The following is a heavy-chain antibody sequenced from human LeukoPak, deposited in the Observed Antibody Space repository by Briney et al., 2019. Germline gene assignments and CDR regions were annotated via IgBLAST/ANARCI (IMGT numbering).Heavy chain of an antibody. Sequence: ASVKVSCKASGYTFTSYYMHWVRQAPGQGLEWMGIINPSGGSTSYAQKFQGRVTMTRDTSTSTVYMELSGLRSEDTAVYYCARGPRRGGSYLNWFDPWGQGTLVTVSS. D-gene: IGHD1-26*01. J-gene: IGHJ5*02. CDR3: ARGPRRGGSYLNWFDP. CDR1: GYTFTSYY. V-gene: IGHV1-46*01. CDR2: INPSGGST.